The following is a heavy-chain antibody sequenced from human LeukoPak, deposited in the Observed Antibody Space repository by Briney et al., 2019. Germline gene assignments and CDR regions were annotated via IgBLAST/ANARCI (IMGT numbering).Heavy chain of an antibody. CDR1: GFTFSSYS. D-gene: IGHD3-10*01. J-gene: IGHJ6*03. CDR3: ASSGSGNAYYYYYYMDV. V-gene: IGHV3-48*01. CDR2: ISSSSSTI. Sequence: GGSLGLSCAASGFTFSSYSMNWVRQAPGKGLEWVSYISSSSSTIYYADSVKGRFTISRDNAKNSLYLQMNSLRAEDTAVYSCASSGSGNAYYYYYYMDVWGKGTTVTVSS.